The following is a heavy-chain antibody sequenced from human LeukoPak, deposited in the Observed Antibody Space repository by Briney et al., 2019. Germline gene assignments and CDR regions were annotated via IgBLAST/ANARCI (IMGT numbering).Heavy chain of an antibody. CDR3: AKAGSSGYYYWGGYFDY. J-gene: IGHJ4*02. D-gene: IGHD3-22*01. V-gene: IGHV3-9*01. CDR2: ISWNSGSI. Sequence: GGSLRPSCAASGFTFDDYAMHWVRQAPGKGLEWVSGISWNSGSIGYADSVKGRFTISRDNAKNSLYLQMNSLRAEDTALYYCAKAGSSGYYYWGGYFDYWGQGTLVTVSS. CDR1: GFTFDDYA.